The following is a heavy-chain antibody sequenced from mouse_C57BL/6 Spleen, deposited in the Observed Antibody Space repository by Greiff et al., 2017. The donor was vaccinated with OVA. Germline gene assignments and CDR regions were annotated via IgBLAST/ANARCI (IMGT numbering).Heavy chain of an antibody. V-gene: IGHV14-3*01. CDR1: GFNIKNTY. CDR3: ASTSTMVTTSDY. Sequence: VHVKQSVAELVRPGASVKLSCTASGFNIKNTYMHWVKQRPEQGLEWIGRIDPANGNTKYAPKFQGKATITADTSSNTAYLQLSSLTSEDTAIYYCASTSTMVTTSDYWGQGTTLTVSS. J-gene: IGHJ2*01. CDR2: IDPANGNT. D-gene: IGHD2-2*01.